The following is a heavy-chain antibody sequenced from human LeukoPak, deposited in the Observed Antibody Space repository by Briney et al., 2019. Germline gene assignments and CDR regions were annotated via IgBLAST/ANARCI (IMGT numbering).Heavy chain of an antibody. CDR3: VGFRATAGLY. V-gene: IGHV3-64D*06. Sequence: PGGSLRLSCSASGFTFSSYAMYWVRQAPGKGLEYVSAITSNGGSAYYADSVKGRFTISRDNSRNTLYLQMSSLRADNTAVYYCVGFRATAGLYWGQGTLVTVSS. J-gene: IGHJ4*02. D-gene: IGHD6-13*01. CDR2: ITSNGGSA. CDR1: GFTFSSYA.